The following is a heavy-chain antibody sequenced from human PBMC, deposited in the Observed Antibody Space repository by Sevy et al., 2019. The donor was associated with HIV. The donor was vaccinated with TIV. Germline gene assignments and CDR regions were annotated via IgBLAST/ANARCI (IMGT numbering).Heavy chain of an antibody. V-gene: IGHV4-39*02. CDR3: ARRRYTIHDAFDM. J-gene: IGHJ3*02. CDR2: VYYSGST. CDR1: GDSIRTGSYY. D-gene: IGHD3-16*02. Sequence: SETLSLTCIVSGDSIRTGSYYWGWIRQPPGKGLEWIGSVYYSGSTYYNATLKSRVTISVDTSKNHLSLKLSSVTAADTAVYYCARRRYTIHDAFDMWGQGTTVTVSS.